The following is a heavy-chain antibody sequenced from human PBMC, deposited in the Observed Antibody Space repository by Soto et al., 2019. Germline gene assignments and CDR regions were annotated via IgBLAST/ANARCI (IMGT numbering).Heavy chain of an antibody. CDR3: DREGRSYSLYYGIRV. CDR1: GFTFSDFA. CDR2: LSGSGAST. Sequence: GGSLRLSCAASGFTFSDFAMSWVRQAPGKGLEWVAGLSGSGASTYYAESVRGRFSISRDNAKNQMFLQMSSLRVEDTAVYYCDREGRSYSLYYGIRVWGQGTKVTVYS. J-gene: IGHJ6*02. D-gene: IGHD3-10*01. V-gene: IGHV3-23*01.